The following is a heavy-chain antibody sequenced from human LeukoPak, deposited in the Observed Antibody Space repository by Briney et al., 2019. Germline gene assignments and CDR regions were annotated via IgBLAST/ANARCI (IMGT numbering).Heavy chain of an antibody. CDR2: ISAYNGNT. J-gene: IGHJ4*02. D-gene: IGHD6-19*01. CDR1: GYTFTSYG. V-gene: IGHV1-18*01. CDR3: ARDKAAYSSGWAPDY. Sequence: ASVKVSCKASGYTFTSYGISWVRQAPGQGLEWMGWISAYNGNTNYAQKLQGRVTMTTDTSTSTAYMEPRSLRSDDTAVYYCARDKAAYSSGWAPDYWGQGTLVVVSS.